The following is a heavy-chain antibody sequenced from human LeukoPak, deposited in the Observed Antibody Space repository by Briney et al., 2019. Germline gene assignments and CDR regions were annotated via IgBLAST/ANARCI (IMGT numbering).Heavy chain of an antibody. CDR1: GGSISSYY. Sequence: SETLSLTCTVSGGSISSYYWSWIRQPPGEGLEWIGNIYYSGSTNYNPSLKSRVTISVDTSKNQFSLKLSSVTAADTAVYYCARYIAAAVHFDPWGQGTLVTVSS. CDR2: IYYSGST. CDR3: ARYIAAAVHFDP. J-gene: IGHJ5*02. D-gene: IGHD6-13*01. V-gene: IGHV4-59*01.